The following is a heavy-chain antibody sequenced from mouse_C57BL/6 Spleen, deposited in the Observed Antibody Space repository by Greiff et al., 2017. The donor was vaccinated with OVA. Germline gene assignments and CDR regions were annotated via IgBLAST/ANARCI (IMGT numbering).Heavy chain of an antibody. Sequence: EVMLVESGGGLVQPGGSMKLSCAASGFTFSDAWMDWVRQSPEKGLEWVAEIRNKANNHATYYAESVKGRFTISRDDSKSSVYLQMNSLRAEDTGIYYCTRRGYDGYDDYWGQGTTLTVSS. D-gene: IGHD2-3*01. V-gene: IGHV6-6*01. CDR1: GFTFSDAW. CDR2: IRNKANNHAT. CDR3: TRRGYDGYDDY. J-gene: IGHJ2*01.